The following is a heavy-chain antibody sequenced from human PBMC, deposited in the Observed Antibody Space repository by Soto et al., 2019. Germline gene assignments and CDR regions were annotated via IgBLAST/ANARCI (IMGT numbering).Heavy chain of an antibody. CDR3: VRAKYLSDSSGYTRCLDY. D-gene: IGHD3-22*01. CDR1: GFTLSDHY. J-gene: IGHJ4*02. CDR2: SRDKPQGYST. Sequence: GGSLRLSCACSGFTLSDHYIDWVRQAPGKGLEWVGRSRDKPQGYSTAYAASVKGRFTTSRDESKNSAYLQMNSLKTEDTAVYYCVRAKYLSDSSGYTRCLDYWGQGTLVTVSS. V-gene: IGHV3-72*01.